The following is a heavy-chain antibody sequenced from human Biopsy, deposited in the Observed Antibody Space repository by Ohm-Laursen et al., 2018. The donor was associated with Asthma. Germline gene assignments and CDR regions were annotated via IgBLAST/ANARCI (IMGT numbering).Heavy chain of an antibody. CDR2: IFYTGST. D-gene: IGHD2-2*01. Sequence: GTLSLTCTVSSASIRSTNYWGWIRQPPGKRLEWVGSIFYTGSTFYKQSLKSRLSLSVDTSRNQFSLRLRSVTAADTAVYYCATLRVYCRGANCFFFNYWGQGTLVTVSS. V-gene: IGHV4-39*07. CDR1: SASIRSTNY. CDR3: ATLRVYCRGANCFFFNY. J-gene: IGHJ4*02.